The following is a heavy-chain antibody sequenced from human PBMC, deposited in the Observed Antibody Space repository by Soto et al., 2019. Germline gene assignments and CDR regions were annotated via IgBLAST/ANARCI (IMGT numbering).Heavy chain of an antibody. V-gene: IGHV4-34*01. J-gene: IGHJ6*02. Sequence: QVQLQQWGAGLLKPSETLSLTCVDNGGSFSGYYWSWVRLPPGKGLEWIGEINHSGITDSNPSLKSRDTISVDGSRNQFSLTLTSVTAADTAVYFCARARSSVPSRRGIGYYGMDVWGQGTTVTVSS. D-gene: IGHD2-2*03. CDR2: INHSGIT. CDR3: ARARSSVPSRRGIGYYGMDV. CDR1: GGSFSGYY.